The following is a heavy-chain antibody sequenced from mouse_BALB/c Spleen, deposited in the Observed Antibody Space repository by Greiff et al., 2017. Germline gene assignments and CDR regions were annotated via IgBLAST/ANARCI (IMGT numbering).Heavy chain of an antibody. D-gene: IGHD3-3*01. CDR2: IYPGDGDT. J-gene: IGHJ4*01. V-gene: IGHV1-80*01. Sequence: VKLQESGAELVRPGSSVKISCKASGYAFSSYWMNWVKQRPGQGLEWIGQIYPGDGDTNYNGKFKGKATLTADKSSSTAYMQLSSLTSEDSAVYFCARLGYAMDYWGQGTSVTVSS. CDR3: ARLGYAMDY. CDR1: GYAFSSYW.